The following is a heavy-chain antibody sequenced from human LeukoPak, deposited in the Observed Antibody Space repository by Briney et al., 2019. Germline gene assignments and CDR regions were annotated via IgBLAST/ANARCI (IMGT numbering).Heavy chain of an antibody. CDR3: AREGGPYRPLDY. J-gene: IGHJ4*02. Sequence: PSGTLSLTCGVSGGSISNTNWWTWVRQPPGKGLEWIGEVDLLGRTNNNPSLKSRVAISVDKSENHISLWLTSVTAADTAVYYCAREGGPYRPLDYSGQGTLVTVSS. CDR1: GGSISNTNW. CDR2: VDLLGRT. V-gene: IGHV4-4*02.